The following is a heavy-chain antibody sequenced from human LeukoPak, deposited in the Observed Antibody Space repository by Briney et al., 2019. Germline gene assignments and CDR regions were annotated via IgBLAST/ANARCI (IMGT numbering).Heavy chain of an antibody. CDR1: GFTFSGSI. J-gene: IGHJ6*02. V-gene: IGHV3-73*01. CDR3: TRHPNYGGNSGYGMDV. CDR2: IRSKANYYAT. Sequence: GGSLRLSCAASGFTFSGSIMHWVRQPSGKGLEWVGRIRSKANYYATAYAESVKGRFTISRDDSKNTAYLQMNSLKTEDTAVYYCTRHPNYGGNSGYGMDVWGQGTTVTVSS. D-gene: IGHD4-23*01.